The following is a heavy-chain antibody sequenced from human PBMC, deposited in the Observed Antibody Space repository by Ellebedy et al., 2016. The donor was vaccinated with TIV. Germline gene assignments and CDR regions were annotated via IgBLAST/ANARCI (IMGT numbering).Heavy chain of an antibody. V-gene: IGHV3-48*02. D-gene: IGHD3-22*01. CDR1: GFTFSSYN. CDR3: ARDYYKTSGYYYVGD. Sequence: GESLKISCAASGFTFSSYNMNWVRQAPGKGLEWISYISSSSSTISYADSVKGRFTVSRDNAKNSLYLQMNSLRDEDTAVYYCARDYYKTSGYYYVGDWGQGTLVTVSS. J-gene: IGHJ4*02. CDR2: ISSSSSTI.